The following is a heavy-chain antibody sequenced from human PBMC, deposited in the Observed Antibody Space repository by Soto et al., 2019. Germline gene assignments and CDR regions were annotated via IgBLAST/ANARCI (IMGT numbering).Heavy chain of an antibody. V-gene: IGHV2-26*01. CDR2: IFSDDGK. CDR1: GFSLNSGSVG. CDR3: ARCYSKYSVFYWFDP. Sequence: QVTLKESGPVLVTPTETLTLTCTFSGFSLNSGSVGVRWFRQPPVKALEWLAHIFSDDGKSYSTSLRSRLTITKDTSNSLVVLTMTNMDPMATATCYCARCYSKYSVFYWFDPWGQGTLFTVSS. J-gene: IGHJ5*02. D-gene: IGHD4-4*01.